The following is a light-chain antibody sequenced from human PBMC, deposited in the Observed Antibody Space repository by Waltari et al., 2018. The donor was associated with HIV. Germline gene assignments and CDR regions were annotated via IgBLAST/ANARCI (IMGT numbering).Light chain of an antibody. CDR1: TSNIGSNN. CDR2: DNN. V-gene: IGLV1-44*01. Sequence: QSALTQAPSASGTPGQRVDLSCSGATSNIGSNNVNWYQHLPGAAPKLLIYDNNQRPSGIPDRFSGSKSGSSASLAITGLQSDDEADFYCSTWDDNLNGPVFGGGTRLTVL. J-gene: IGLJ3*02. CDR3: STWDDNLNGPV.